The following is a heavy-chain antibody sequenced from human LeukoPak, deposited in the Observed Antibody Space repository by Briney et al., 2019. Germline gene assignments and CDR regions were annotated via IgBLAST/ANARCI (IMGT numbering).Heavy chain of an antibody. V-gene: IGHV3-30*18. CDR1: GFTFSSYG. CDR3: AKDLRGYSYGVDY. CDR2: ISYDGSNK. Sequence: GRSLRLSCAASGFTFSSYGMHWVRQAPGKGLEWVAVISYDGSNKYYADSVKGRFTISRDNSKNTLYLQMNSLRAEDTAVYYCAKDLRGYSYGVDYWGQRTLVTVSS. J-gene: IGHJ4*02. D-gene: IGHD5-18*01.